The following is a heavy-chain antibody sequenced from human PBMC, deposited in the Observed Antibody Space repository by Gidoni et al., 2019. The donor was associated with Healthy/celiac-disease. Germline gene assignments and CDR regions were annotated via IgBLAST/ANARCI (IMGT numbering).Heavy chain of an antibody. CDR1: GFTFSSYS. D-gene: IGHD6-25*01. CDR2: ISSSSSYI. Sequence: EVQLVESGGGLVTPGGSLRLSCAASGFTFSSYSMNWVRQAPGKGLEWVSSISSSSSYIYYADSVKGRFTISRDNAKSSLYLQMNSLRAEDTAVYYCARDTAKKGAFDIWGQGTMVTVSS. CDR3: ARDTAKKGAFDI. V-gene: IGHV3-21*01. J-gene: IGHJ3*02.